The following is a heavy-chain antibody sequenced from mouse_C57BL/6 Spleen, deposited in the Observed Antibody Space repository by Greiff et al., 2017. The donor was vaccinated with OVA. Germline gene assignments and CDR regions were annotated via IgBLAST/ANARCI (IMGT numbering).Heavy chain of an antibody. V-gene: IGHV1-5*01. CDR1: GYTFTSYW. CDR3: TRPLHYCGSSYVTFAY. CDR2: IYPGNSDT. D-gene: IGHD1-1*01. J-gene: IGHJ3*01. Sequence: VQLQQSGTVLARPGASVKMSCKTSGYTFTSYWMHWVKQRPGQGLEWIGAIYPGNSDTSYNQKFKGKAKLTAVTSASTAYMELSSLTNEDSAVYYCTRPLHYCGSSYVTFAYWGQGTLVTVSA.